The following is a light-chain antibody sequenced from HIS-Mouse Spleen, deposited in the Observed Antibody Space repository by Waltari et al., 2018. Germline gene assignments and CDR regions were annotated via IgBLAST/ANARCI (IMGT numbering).Light chain of an antibody. V-gene: IGLV3-10*01. J-gene: IGLJ2*01. Sequence: SYELTQPPSVSVSPGQTARITCPGDALPKKYAYWYQQKSGPAPGLVIYEDSKRPSGIPERFSGSSSGTMATLTISGAQVEDEADYYCYSTDSSGNHRVFGGGTKLTVL. CDR2: EDS. CDR1: ALPKKY. CDR3: YSTDSSGNHRV.